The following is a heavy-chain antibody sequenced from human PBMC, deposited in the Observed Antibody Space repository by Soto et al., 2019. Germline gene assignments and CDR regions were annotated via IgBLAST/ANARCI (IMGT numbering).Heavy chain of an antibody. J-gene: IGHJ5*02. D-gene: IGHD5-18*01. CDR3: AKDSGYNYGYFRWFDP. Sequence: SETLSLTCTVPGGSISNYYWSWIRQPPWRGLEWIGHIFYSGSTNYNPALKSRVTISVDTSKSQFSLKLSSVTAADTAVYYCAKDSGYNYGYFRWFDPWGQGTLVTVSS. CDR2: IFYSGST. CDR1: GGSISNYY. V-gene: IGHV4-59*01.